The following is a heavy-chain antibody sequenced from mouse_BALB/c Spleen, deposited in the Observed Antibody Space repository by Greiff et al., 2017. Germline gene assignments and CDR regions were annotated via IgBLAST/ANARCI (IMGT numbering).Heavy chain of an antibody. J-gene: IGHJ3*01. V-gene: IGHV1-4*01. Sequence: VKVVESGAELAKPGASVKMSCKASGYTFTSYTMHWVKQRPGQGLEWIGYINPSSGYTNYNQKFKDKATLTADKSSSTAYMQLSSLTSEDSAVYYCAPYDGFAYWGQGTLVTVSA. CDR1: GYTFTSYT. CDR2: INPSSGYT. CDR3: APYDGFAY. D-gene: IGHD2-12*01.